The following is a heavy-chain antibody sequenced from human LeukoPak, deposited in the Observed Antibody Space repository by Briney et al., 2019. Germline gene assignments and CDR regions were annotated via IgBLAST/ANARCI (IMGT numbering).Heavy chain of an antibody. CDR3: ARVLYGDYPFDY. D-gene: IGHD4-17*01. J-gene: IGHJ4*02. CDR2: INWNGGST. Sequence: GGSLRLSCAASGFTFDDYDMSWVRQAPGKGLEWVSGINWNGGSTGYADSVKGRFTISRDNAKNSLYLQMNGLRAEDTALYYCARVLYGDYPFDYWGQGTLVTVSS. CDR1: GFTFDDYD. V-gene: IGHV3-20*04.